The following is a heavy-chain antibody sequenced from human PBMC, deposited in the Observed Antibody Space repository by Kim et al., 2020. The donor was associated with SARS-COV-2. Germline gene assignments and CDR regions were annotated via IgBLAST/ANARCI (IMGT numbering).Heavy chain of an antibody. V-gene: IGHV3-11*06. CDR3: VNVAVGI. D-gene: IGHD6-19*01. CDR2: INRDSSYR. Sequence: GGSLRLSCVTSGFTFSDYYMSWIRQAPGKGLEWVSYINRDSSYRNYADSVKGRFIISRDNAKKSLYLEVNSLRVEDTAVYYCVNVAVGIWGQGTVVTVS. J-gene: IGHJ3*02. CDR1: GFTFSDYY.